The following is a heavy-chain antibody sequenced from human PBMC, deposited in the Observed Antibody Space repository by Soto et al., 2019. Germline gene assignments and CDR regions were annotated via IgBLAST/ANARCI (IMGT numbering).Heavy chain of an antibody. CDR3: ARGMAVGSTWIIDY. Sequence: SETLSLTCTFSGCFIISCGYYWSWIRQHPGKGLEWIGYIYYSGSTYYNPSLKSRVTISVDTSKNQFSLKLSSVTAADTAVYYCARGMAVGSTWIIDYWGQGTLVSVSS. CDR2: IYYSGST. CDR1: GCFIISCGYY. J-gene: IGHJ4*02. V-gene: IGHV4-31*03. D-gene: IGHD6-19*01.